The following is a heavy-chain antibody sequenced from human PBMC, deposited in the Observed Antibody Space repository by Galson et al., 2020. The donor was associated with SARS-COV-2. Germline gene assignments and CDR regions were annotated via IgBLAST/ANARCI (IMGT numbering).Heavy chain of an antibody. Sequence: ETSETLSLTCTVSGGSITNEGYYWGWIRQHPGKGLEWIAYIYFTGSAYYNPSLKSRVTISVDTSKNQFSLRLTSVTAADTAVYFCASDNRIAAVKRGAFDIWGQGTRVTVSS. CDR2: IYFTGSA. CDR1: GGSITNEGYY. CDR3: ASDNRIAAVKRGAFDI. J-gene: IGHJ3*02. D-gene: IGHD6-13*01. V-gene: IGHV4-31*03.